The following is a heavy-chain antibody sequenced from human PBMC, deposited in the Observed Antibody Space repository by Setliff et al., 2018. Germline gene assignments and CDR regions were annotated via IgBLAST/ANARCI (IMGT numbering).Heavy chain of an antibody. CDR1: GGSISPYF. CDR3: ARDTHGSGSFDN. V-gene: IGHV4-4*08. D-gene: IGHD3-10*01. CDR2: IYHNGNT. J-gene: IGHJ4*02. Sequence: KASETLSLTCTVSGGSISPYFWSWIRQSPGKGLEWIGYIYHNGNTNFNPPLKSRVTMSVDTSKNQFALNLTSVTAADTAVYYCARDTHGSGSFDNWGQGILVTVSS.